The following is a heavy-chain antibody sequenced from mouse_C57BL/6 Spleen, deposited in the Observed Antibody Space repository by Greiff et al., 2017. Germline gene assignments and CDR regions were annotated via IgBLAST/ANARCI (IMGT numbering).Heavy chain of an antibody. Sequence: VQLQESGPELVKPGASVKISCKASGYAFSSSWLNWVKQRPGKGLEWIGRIYPGDGDTNYNGKFKGKATLTADKSSSTAYMQLSSLTSEDSAVYFCARDYGSPIDYWGQGTTLTVSS. D-gene: IGHD1-1*01. V-gene: IGHV1-82*01. CDR3: ARDYGSPIDY. CDR2: IYPGDGDT. CDR1: GYAFSSSW. J-gene: IGHJ2*01.